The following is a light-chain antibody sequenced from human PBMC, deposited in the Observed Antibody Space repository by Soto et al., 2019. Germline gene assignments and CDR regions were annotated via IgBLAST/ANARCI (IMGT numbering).Light chain of an antibody. CDR2: AAS. J-gene: IGKJ1*01. V-gene: IGKV1-39*01. Sequence: DIQMTQSPSSLSASVGDRVTITCRASQSISTYLNWYQQKPGKAPKLLTYAASSLQSGVPSRFSASGSGTEFTLTINSLQPEDFATYYCQQSYNSPRTFGQGTKVDIK. CDR3: QQSYNSPRT. CDR1: QSISTY.